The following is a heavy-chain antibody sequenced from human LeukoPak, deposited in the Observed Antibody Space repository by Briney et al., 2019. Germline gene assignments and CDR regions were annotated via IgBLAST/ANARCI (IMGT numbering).Heavy chain of an antibody. CDR1: GGSISSSSYY. V-gene: IGHV4-39*01. CDR3: VRWTAGTTEDS. J-gene: IGHJ4*02. D-gene: IGHD1-1*01. CDR2: IYYSGIT. Sequence: SETLSLTCTVSGGSISSSSYYWGWVRQPPGKGLEWIGSIYYSGITYYNPSLKSRVTISVDTSKNEFSLKLSSVTAADTAVYYCVRWTAGTTEDSWGQGTLVTVSS.